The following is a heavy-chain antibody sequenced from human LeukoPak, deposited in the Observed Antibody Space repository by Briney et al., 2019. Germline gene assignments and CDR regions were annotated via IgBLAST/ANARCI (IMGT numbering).Heavy chain of an antibody. D-gene: IGHD5-18*01. Sequence: ETLSLTCAVYGGSFSGYYWSWIRQPPGKGLEWVSSIFPSGGEIHYADSVRGRFTISRDNSKSILSLQMNSLSAEDTAIYYCATYRQVLLPFESWGQGTLVTVSS. J-gene: IGHJ4*02. CDR3: ATYRQVLLPFES. CDR1: GGSFSGYY. V-gene: IGHV3-23*01. CDR2: IFPSGGEI.